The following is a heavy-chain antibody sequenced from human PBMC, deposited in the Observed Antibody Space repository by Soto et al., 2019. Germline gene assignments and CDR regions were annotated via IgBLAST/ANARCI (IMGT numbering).Heavy chain of an antibody. CDR1: GGAVSGGIYF. V-gene: IGHV4-61*01. CDR2: IFYSGSP. Sequence: QVPLQESGPGLVKPADTLSLTCTVSGGAVSGGIYFLTWIRQPPGKGLEWIGYIFYSGSPNYNPSINSRVIISVDTSQNRFSLKLSSVTAAHTVLYYCAGVPYSHDAFDLLGQGTMFTVAS. CDR3: AGVPYSHDAFDL. D-gene: IGHD2-15*01. J-gene: IGHJ3*01.